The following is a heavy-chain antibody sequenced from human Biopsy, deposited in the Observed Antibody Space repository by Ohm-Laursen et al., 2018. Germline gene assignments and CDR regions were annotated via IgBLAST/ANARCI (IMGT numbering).Heavy chain of an antibody. V-gene: IGHV3-21*01. CDR3: ARDSSRRAREGGMDV. CDR1: GFSVSSYD. J-gene: IGHJ6*02. Sequence: SLSLSCAASGFSVSSYDMNWVRQAPGTGLEWVSYISETSSHIYDADSVRGRFTVARDIAKNSLYLQLNSLRVEDTAVYYCARDSSRRAREGGMDVWGQGTTVTVSS. D-gene: IGHD6-6*01. CDR2: ISETSSHI.